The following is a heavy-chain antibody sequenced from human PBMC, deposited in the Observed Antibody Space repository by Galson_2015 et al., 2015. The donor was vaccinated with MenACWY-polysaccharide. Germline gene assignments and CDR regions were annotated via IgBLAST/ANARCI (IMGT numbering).Heavy chain of an antibody. Sequence: SLRLSCAASGFTFSSYSMNWVRQAPGKGLEWVSSISSSSSYIYYADSVKGRFTISRDNAKNSLYLQMNSLRAEDTAVYYCARSLVLWFGKGRLVEDVDYGMDVWGQGTTVTVSS. CDR2: ISSSSSYI. D-gene: IGHD3-10*01. CDR3: ARSLVLWFGKGRLVEDVDYGMDV. CDR1: GFTFSSYS. J-gene: IGHJ6*02. V-gene: IGHV3-21*01.